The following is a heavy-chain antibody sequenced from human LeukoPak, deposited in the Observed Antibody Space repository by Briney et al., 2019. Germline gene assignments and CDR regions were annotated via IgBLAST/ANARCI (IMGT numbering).Heavy chain of an antibody. D-gene: IGHD2/OR15-2a*01. CDR1: GFTFTNAW. J-gene: IGHJ4*02. CDR3: AADTPVPLAQIDY. CDR2: VRAKTDGSTT. Sequence: PGGSLRLSCAVSGFTFTNAWMNWVRQAPGEGREWVGRVRAKTDGSTTEYAAPVKGRFSISRDDSTNTVYLQMNSLITEDTAIYYCAADTPVPLAQIDYWGQGALVTVSS. V-gene: IGHV3-15*01.